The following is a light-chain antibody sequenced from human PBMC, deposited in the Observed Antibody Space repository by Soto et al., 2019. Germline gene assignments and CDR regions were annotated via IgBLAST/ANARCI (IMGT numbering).Light chain of an antibody. J-gene: IGKJ1*01. Sequence: DIQMTQSPSSLSAAVGDRVTLTCRASQSITTYLNWYQQKPGKAPKLLIYAASSLQGGVPSRFSGSGSGTDFTLTISSLQPEDFATYYCQQSHSTPLVFGQGTKVDIK. CDR2: AAS. V-gene: IGKV1-39*01. CDR3: QQSHSTPLV. CDR1: QSITTY.